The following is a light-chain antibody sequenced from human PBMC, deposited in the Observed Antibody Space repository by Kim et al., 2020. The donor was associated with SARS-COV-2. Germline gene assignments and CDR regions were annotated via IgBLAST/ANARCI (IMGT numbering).Light chain of an antibody. CDR1: SSDVGGYKY. V-gene: IGLV2-14*03. J-gene: IGLJ1*01. CDR3: SSYTSSSTNYV. Sequence: QSITISCTGTSSDVGGYKYVSWYQQHPGKAPKLMMYDVSNRPSGVSNRFSGSKSGNTASLTISGLQAEDEADYYCSSYTSSSTNYVFGTGTKVTVL. CDR2: DVS.